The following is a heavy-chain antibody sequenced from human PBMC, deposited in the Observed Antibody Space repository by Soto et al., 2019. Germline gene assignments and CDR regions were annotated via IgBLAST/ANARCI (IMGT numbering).Heavy chain of an antibody. V-gene: IGHV3-15*01. D-gene: IGHD3-3*01. CDR1: GFTFSNYA. CDR2: IKSKTDGGTT. CDR3: TTDPSQDDFWRRYYYYGMDV. Sequence: PGGSLRLSCAASGFTFSNYAMSWVRQAPGKGLEWVGRIKSKTDGGTTDYAAPVKGRFTISRDDSKNTLYLQMNSLKTEDTAVYYCTTDPSQDDFWRRYYYYGMDVWGQGTTVTVS. J-gene: IGHJ6*02.